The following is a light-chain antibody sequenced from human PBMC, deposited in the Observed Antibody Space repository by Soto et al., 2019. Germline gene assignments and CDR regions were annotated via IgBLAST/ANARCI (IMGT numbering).Light chain of an antibody. Sequence: QTVVTQEPSFSVSPGGTVTLTCGLSSGSVSTSYYPSWYQQTPGQAPRTLIYSTNTRSSGVPDRFSGSILGNKAALTITGAQADDESDYYCVLYMGSGMDGVFGGGTKVTVL. J-gene: IGLJ3*02. V-gene: IGLV8-61*01. CDR1: SGSVSTSYY. CDR3: VLYMGSGMDGV. CDR2: STN.